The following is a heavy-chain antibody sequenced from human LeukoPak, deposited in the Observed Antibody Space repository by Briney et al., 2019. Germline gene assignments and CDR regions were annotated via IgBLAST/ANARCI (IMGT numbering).Heavy chain of an antibody. Sequence: GSLRLSCAASEFSVGSNYMTWVRQAPGKGLEWIGEINHSGSTNYNPSLKSRVTISVDTSKNQFSLKLSSVTAADTAVYYCAREGHYDSSGYYFPGVLFDYWGQGTLVTVSS. J-gene: IGHJ4*02. D-gene: IGHD3-22*01. CDR3: AREGHYDSSGYYFPGVLFDY. CDR2: INHSGST. V-gene: IGHV4-34*01. CDR1: EFSVGSNY.